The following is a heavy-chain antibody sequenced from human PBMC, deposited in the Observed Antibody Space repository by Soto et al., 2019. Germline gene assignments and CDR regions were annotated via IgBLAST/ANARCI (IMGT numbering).Heavy chain of an antibody. D-gene: IGHD3-22*01. Sequence: PGGSLRLSCAVSGFTFSSYGMHWVRQAPGKGLEWVAVISYDGSNKYYADSVKGRFTISRDNSRNTLYLQMNSLRAEDTAVYYCAKDRTYYDTTGYYYEPPPTYWGQGTLVTVSS. V-gene: IGHV3-30*18. CDR3: AKDRTYYDTTGYYYEPPPTY. CDR1: GFTFSSYG. CDR2: ISYDGSNK. J-gene: IGHJ4*02.